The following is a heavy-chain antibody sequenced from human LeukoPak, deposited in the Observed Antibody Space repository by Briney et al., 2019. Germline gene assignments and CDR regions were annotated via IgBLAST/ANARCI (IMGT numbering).Heavy chain of an antibody. CDR2: INAGNGNT. CDR3: ARDGYDSSGYYYYFDY. CDR1: GYTFTSYA. J-gene: IGHJ4*02. V-gene: IGHV1-3*01. D-gene: IGHD3-22*01. Sequence: ASVKVSCKASGYTFTSYAMHWVRQAPGQRLEWMGWINAGNGNTKYSQKFQGRVTITRDTSASTAYMELSSLRSEDTAVYYCARDGYDSSGYYYYFDYWGQGTLVTVSS.